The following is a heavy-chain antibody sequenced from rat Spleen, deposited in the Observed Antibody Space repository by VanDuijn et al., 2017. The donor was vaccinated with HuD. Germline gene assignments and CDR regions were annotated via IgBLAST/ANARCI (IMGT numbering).Heavy chain of an antibody. CDR3: ARHNSGYGVMDA. V-gene: IGHV5-7*01. D-gene: IGHD4-3*01. CDR2: ISYDGSST. Sequence: EVQLVESGGGLVQPGRSLKLSCAASEFTFSDYNMAWVRQAPKKGLEWVATISYDGSSTYYRDSVKGRFTISRDNAKSTLYLQMDSLRSEDTATYYCARHNSGYGVMDAWGQGASVTVSS. CDR1: EFTFSDYN. J-gene: IGHJ4*01.